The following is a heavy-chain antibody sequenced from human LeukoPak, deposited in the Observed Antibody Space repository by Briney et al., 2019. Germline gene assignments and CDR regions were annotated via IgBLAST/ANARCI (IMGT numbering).Heavy chain of an antibody. J-gene: IGHJ4*02. Sequence: ASVKVSCKASGYSFSSYAIHWVRQAPGQRLEWMGWINAGNGNTKYSQEFQGRVTMTRDTSISTVYMELSRLRSDDTAVYYCAKEGSSGWVPNYWGQGTLVTVSS. CDR1: GYSFSSYA. V-gene: IGHV1-3*01. CDR2: INAGNGNT. D-gene: IGHD6-19*01. CDR3: AKEGSSGWVPNY.